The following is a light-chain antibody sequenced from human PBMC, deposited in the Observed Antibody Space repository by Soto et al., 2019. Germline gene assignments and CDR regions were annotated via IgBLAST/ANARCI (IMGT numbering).Light chain of an antibody. J-gene: IGLJ2*01. CDR1: RGHSSYA. CDR2: LDSDGSH. V-gene: IGLV4-69*01. Sequence: QSVLTQSPSASASLRASVKLTCTLSRGHSSYAIAWHQQQPEKGPRYLMKLDSDGSHTKGDAIPDRFSGSSSGAERYLTISSLQSEDEADYYCQTWGTGIHVVFGGGTKLTVL. CDR3: QTWGTGIHVV.